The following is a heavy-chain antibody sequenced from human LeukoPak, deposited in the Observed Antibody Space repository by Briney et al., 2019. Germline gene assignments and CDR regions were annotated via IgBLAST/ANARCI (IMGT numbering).Heavy chain of an antibody. CDR2: ISGSGGIT. CDR1: AFTFSYYA. D-gene: IGHD6-19*01. V-gene: IGHV3-23*01. CDR3: AKDGLSSGHYFDY. J-gene: IGHJ4*02. Sequence: GGSLRLSCAASAFTFSYYAMSWVRQPPGKGLEWVSGISGSGGITYYADSVKGRFTISRDNSKNTVYLQMNSLRAEDTAVYYCAKDGLSSGHYFDYWGQGTLVTVSS.